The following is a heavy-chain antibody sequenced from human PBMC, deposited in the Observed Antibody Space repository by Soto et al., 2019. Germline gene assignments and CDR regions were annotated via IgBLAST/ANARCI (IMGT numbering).Heavy chain of an antibody. D-gene: IGHD6-13*01. Sequence: PGVSLRLSCAASGFTFSRYAMHWVRQAPGKGLEWVGVISYDGSNKYYADSVKGRFTISRDNSKNTLYLQLNSLRADDTAVYYFARAGYSGYDSLGIAAAGSFDYWGQGTLVTVSS. CDR2: ISYDGSNK. CDR3: ARAGYSGYDSLGIAAAGSFDY. J-gene: IGHJ4*02. CDR1: GFTFSRYA. V-gene: IGHV3-30-3*01.